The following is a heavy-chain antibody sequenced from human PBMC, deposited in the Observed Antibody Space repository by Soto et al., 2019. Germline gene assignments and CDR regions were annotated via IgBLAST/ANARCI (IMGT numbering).Heavy chain of an antibody. CDR1: GLTFSRFA. D-gene: IGHD4-17*01. V-gene: IGHV3-23*01. CDR3: TKFVFYGDSLVEY. J-gene: IGHJ4*02. Sequence: EVQLLESGGDLVQPGGSLRLSCVASGLTFSRFALSWVRQSPGKGLEWVPAISGGGGSTYYADSVKGRFTVSRDNSKNTLYLQMNTLRAEDTAVYYCTKFVFYGDSLVEYWGQGTLVTVSS. CDR2: ISGGGGST.